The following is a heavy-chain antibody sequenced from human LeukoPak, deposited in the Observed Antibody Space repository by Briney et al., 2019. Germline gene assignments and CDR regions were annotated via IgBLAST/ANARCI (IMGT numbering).Heavy chain of an antibody. V-gene: IGHV3-74*01. J-gene: IGHJ5*02. Sequence: GGSLRLSCAASGFTFNIYGMHWVRQAPGKGLVWVSRINSDGSGTNFADSVKGRFTISRDNAKDTLYLQMNSLRAEDTAIYYCVRGASGSYNWFDPWGQGTLVTVSS. CDR2: INSDGSGT. CDR1: GFTFNIYG. D-gene: IGHD1-26*01. CDR3: VRGASGSYNWFDP.